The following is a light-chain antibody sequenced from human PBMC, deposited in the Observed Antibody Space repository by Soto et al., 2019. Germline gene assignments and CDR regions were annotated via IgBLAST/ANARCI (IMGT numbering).Light chain of an antibody. CDR2: GAS. Sequence: EIFLTESPGALGLSPLERGTLCCRAIHSFISSYLALYEQKPVQAPRLLIYGASSSATGIPDRFSVSGSGTDFTLNIRRLEPEDFAVYYCQKYGRYLFLHFAGGTXVESK. CDR1: HSFISSY. V-gene: IGKV3-20*01. CDR3: QKYGRYLFLH. J-gene: IGKJ4*01.